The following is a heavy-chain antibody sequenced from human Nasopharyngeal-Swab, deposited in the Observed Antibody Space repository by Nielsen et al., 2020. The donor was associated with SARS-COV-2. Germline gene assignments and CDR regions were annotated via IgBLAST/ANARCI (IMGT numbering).Heavy chain of an antibody. Sequence: WVRQAPGQGLEWMGGIIPIFGTANYAQKFQGRVTITADESTSTAYMELSSLRSEDTAVYYCARNRPPYCSSTSCSYYYMDVWGKGTTVTVSS. D-gene: IGHD2-2*01. V-gene: IGHV1-69*01. CDR3: ARNRPPYCSSTSCSYYYMDV. J-gene: IGHJ6*03. CDR2: IIPIFGTA.